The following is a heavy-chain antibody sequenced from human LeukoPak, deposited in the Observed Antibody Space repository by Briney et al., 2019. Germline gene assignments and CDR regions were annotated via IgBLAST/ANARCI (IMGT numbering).Heavy chain of an antibody. D-gene: IGHD2-21*02. V-gene: IGHV4-4*02. CDR2: IYNSGST. J-gene: IGHJ4*02. CDR3: ARLHCGGDCYSPIWDY. CDR1: GGSISSSNW. Sequence: SGTLSLTCAVSGGSISSSNWWSWVRQPPGKGLEWIGEIYNSGSTNYNPSLKSRVTISVDKSKNQFSLKLSSVTAADTAVYYCARLHCGGDCYSPIWDYWGQGTLVTVSS.